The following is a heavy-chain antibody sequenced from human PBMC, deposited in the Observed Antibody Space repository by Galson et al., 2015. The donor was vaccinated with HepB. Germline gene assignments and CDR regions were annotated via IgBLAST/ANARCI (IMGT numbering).Heavy chain of an antibody. Sequence: SLRLSCAASGFTFSNYVMHWVRQAPGKGLEWVAFISYDGSNKYYADSVKGRFTISRDNSKNTLYLQMDSLRAEDTAVYYCAKDDYDYGSRRAFDIWCQGTMVTVYS. CDR2: ISYDGSNK. CDR3: AKDDYDYGSRRAFDI. D-gene: IGHD3-10*01. J-gene: IGHJ3*02. CDR1: GFTFSNYV. V-gene: IGHV3-30*18.